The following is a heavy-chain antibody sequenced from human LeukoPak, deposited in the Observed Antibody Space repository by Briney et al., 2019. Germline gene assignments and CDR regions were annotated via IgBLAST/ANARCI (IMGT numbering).Heavy chain of an antibody. CDR1: GGTFSSYA. V-gene: IGHV1-69*01. J-gene: IGHJ4*02. Sequence: SVKASCKASGGTFSSYAISWVRQAPGQGLEWMGGIIPIFGTANYAQKFQGRVTITADESTSTAYMELSSLRSEDTAVYYCVAAAAAALFDYWGQGTLVTVPS. CDR3: VAAAAAALFDY. D-gene: IGHD6-13*01. CDR2: IIPIFGTA.